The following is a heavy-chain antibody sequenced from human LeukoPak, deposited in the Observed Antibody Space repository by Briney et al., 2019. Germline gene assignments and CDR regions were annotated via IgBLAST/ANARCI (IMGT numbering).Heavy chain of an antibody. D-gene: IGHD6-13*01. J-gene: IGHJ4*02. CDR3: ARVGGRIAAAGDY. CDR1: GDSISGYF. CDR2: IHYSGAT. Sequence: SETLSLTCTVSGDSISGYFWSWIRQTPGKGLEWIGYIHYSGATNYNPSLKSRVTMSVDTSKDQFSLKLSSVNAADTAMYYCARVGGRIAAAGDYWGQGTLVTVSS. V-gene: IGHV4-59*08.